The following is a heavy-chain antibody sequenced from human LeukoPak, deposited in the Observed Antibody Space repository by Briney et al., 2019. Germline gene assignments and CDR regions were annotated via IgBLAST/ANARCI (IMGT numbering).Heavy chain of an antibody. CDR3: ARRAGAYSHPYDY. J-gene: IGHJ4*02. CDR2: IYSAGST. D-gene: IGHD4/OR15-4a*01. V-gene: IGHV3-53*01. CDR1: GFTVSSNS. Sequence: GGSLRLSCTVSGFTVSSNSMSWVRLAPGKGLEWVSFIYSAGSTHYSDSVKGRFTISIDNSKNTLYLQMNSLRVEDTAVYYCARRAGAYSHPYDYWGQGTLVTVSS.